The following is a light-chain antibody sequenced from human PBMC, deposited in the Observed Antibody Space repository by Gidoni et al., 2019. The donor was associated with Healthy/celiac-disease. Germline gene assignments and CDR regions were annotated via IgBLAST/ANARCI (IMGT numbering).Light chain of an antibody. V-gene: IGKV1-39*01. CDR3: QQSYSTQLT. CDR2: AAS. J-gene: IGKJ4*01. CDR1: QSISSI. Sequence: DIQITQSPSSLSASVGDRVTITCRASQSISSILNWYQQKPGKAPKLLIYAASSLQSGVPSRFSGSGSGTDFTLTISSLQPEDFATYYCQQSYSTQLTFGGGTKVEIK.